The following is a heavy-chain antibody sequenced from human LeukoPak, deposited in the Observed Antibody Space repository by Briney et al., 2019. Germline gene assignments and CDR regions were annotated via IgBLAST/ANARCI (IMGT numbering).Heavy chain of an antibody. V-gene: IGHV1-18*04. Sequence: ASVRVSCKTAGYKFLSHGISWVRQAPGQGLEWLGWIRADNGDTRFAQKFQGRFTMTTDTSTSTAHMELRSLRSDDTAVYYCARDWPTVIADFWGQGTLVTVSS. CDR3: ARDWPTVIADF. CDR2: IRADNGDT. D-gene: IGHD4-11*01. CDR1: GYKFLSHG. J-gene: IGHJ1*01.